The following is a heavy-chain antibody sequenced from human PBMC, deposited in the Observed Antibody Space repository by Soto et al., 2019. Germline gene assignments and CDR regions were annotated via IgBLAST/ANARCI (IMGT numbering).Heavy chain of an antibody. CDR2: IYVTGAV. CDR1: GAALNSGNDY. J-gene: IGHJ5*02. D-gene: IGHD2-21*01. V-gene: IGHV4-31*03. CDR3: ARLRIATNNYKWFDP. Sequence: QVRLQESGPGLVKPSETLSLTCSVSGAALNSGNDYWSWIRQVPGKGLEWIGHIYVTGAVDYNPSLRDRITISQDTSERQCSLNLRLVTAADTAVYYCARLRIATNNYKWFDPWGQGTLVTVSS.